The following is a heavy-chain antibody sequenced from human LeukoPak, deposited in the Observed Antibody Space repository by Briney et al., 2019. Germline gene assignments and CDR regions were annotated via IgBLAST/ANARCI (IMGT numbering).Heavy chain of an antibody. Sequence: ASVKVSCKASGYTFTSYDINWVRQAPGQGLEWMGWINPNTGDTNYAQKFQGRVTMTRDTTISTAYMELSRLTSDDTAVYYCASYPRYSSSPPFDYWGQGTLVTVSS. J-gene: IGHJ4*02. CDR2: INPNTGDT. CDR1: GYTFTSYD. D-gene: IGHD6-19*01. CDR3: ASYPRYSSSPPFDY. V-gene: IGHV1-2*02.